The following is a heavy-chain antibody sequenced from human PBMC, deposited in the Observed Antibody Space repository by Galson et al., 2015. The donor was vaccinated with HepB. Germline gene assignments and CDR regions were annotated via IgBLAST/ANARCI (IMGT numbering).Heavy chain of an antibody. CDR2: IYHSGST. V-gene: IGHV4-39*07. Sequence: GWIRQPPGKGLEWVGSIYHSGSTYYNPSLKSRVTISVDTSKSQLSLKMSSVTAADTAVYYCARSDYDSSGYHFQHWGQGTLLAVSS. CDR3: ARSDYDSSGYHFQH. J-gene: IGHJ1*01. D-gene: IGHD3-22*01.